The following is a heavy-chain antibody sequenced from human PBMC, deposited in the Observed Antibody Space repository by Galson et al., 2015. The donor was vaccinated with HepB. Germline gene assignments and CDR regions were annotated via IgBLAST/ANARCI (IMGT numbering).Heavy chain of an antibody. D-gene: IGHD1-26*01. V-gene: IGHV1-8*01. Sequence: SVKVSCKASGSTFTSYDINWVRQATGQGLEWMGWMNPNSGNTGYAQKFQGRVTMTRNTSISTAYMELSSLRSEDTAVYYCARTNLGAIGFDYWGQGTLVTVSS. CDR2: MNPNSGNT. J-gene: IGHJ4*02. CDR3: ARTNLGAIGFDY. CDR1: GSTFTSYD.